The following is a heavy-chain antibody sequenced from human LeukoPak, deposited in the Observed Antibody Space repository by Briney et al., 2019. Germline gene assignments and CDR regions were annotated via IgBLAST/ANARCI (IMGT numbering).Heavy chain of an antibody. Sequence: SETLSLTCTVSGGSISSYYWSWIRQPPGKGLEWIGYIYYSGSTNYNPSLKSRVTISEDTSKNQFSLKLSSVTAADTAVYYCARVSVQRWLQFGHWFDPWGQGPLVTVSS. CDR2: IYYSGST. CDR1: GGSISSYY. CDR3: ARVSVQRWLQFGHWFDP. V-gene: IGHV4-59*01. J-gene: IGHJ5*02. D-gene: IGHD5-24*01.